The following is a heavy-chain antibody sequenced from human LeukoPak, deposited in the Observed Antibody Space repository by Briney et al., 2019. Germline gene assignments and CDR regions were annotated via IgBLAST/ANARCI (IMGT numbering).Heavy chain of an antibody. D-gene: IGHD3-9*01. CDR2: IIPIFGTA. CDR3: AKDSGGSYYDILTGYNY. V-gene: IGHV1-69*13. Sequence: ASVKDSCKASGGTLSSYAISWVRQAPGQGLEWMGGIIPIFGTANYAQKFQGRVTITADESTSTAYMELRSRRSEDPAVYYCAKDSGGSYYDILTGYNYWGQETLVTVSS. CDR1: GGTLSSYA. J-gene: IGHJ4*02.